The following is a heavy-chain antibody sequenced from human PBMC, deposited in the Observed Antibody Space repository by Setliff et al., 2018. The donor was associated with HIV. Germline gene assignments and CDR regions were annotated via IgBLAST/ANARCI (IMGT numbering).Heavy chain of an antibody. D-gene: IGHD3-22*01. J-gene: IGHJ6*02. CDR3: ARGSDASGYYPIYYYYGMDV. Sequence: GASVKVSCQASGYTLPHYYIHWVRQGPGQGLEWVGIMNPSGGSTTYAQKFQDRVTMTRDTSTSTGYMELRSLRSEDTAVYYCARGSDASGYYPIYYYYGMDVWGQGTTVTVSS. V-gene: IGHV1-46*01. CDR2: MNPSGGST. CDR1: GYTLPHYY.